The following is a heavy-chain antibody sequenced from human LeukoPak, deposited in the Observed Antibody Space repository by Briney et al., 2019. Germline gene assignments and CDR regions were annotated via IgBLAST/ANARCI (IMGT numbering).Heavy chain of an antibody. CDR1: TFTVASNY. V-gene: IGHV3-53*01. J-gene: IGHJ4*02. CDR2: IYQGGST. Sequence: GGSLRLSCAVSTFTVASNYMSWVRQTPGKGLVWVSDIYQGGSTYYSDSVKGRFTISRDISKNTLHLQMNNLRVDDTAVYYCARVRDVYHHVFENWGQGTLVTVS. D-gene: IGHD5/OR15-5a*01. CDR3: ARVRDVYHHVFEN.